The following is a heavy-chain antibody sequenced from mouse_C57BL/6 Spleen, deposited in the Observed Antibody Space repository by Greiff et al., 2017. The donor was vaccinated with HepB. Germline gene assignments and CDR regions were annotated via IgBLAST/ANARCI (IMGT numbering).Heavy chain of an antibody. CDR2: ISGGGGNT. CDR3: ARDPITTVVGHFDV. D-gene: IGHD1-1*01. J-gene: IGHJ1*03. V-gene: IGHV5-9*01. Sequence: EVQLVESGGGLVKPGGSLKLSCAASGFTFSSYTMSWVRQTPEKRLEWVATISGGGGNTYYPDSVKGRFTISRDNAKNTLYLQMSSLRSEDTALYYCARDPITTVVGHFDVWGTGTTVTVSS. CDR1: GFTFSSYT.